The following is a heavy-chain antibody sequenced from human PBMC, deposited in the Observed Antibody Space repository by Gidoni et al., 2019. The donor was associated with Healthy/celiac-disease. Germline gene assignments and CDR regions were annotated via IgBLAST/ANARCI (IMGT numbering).Heavy chain of an antibody. V-gene: IGHV4-59*08. Sequence: QVQLQESGPGLVKPSETLSLTCTVSGGSISSYYWSWIRQPPGKGLEWIGYIYYSGSTNYNPSLKSRVTISVDTSKNQFSLKLSSVTAADTAVYYCARHSRVGVYYGMDVWGQGTTVTVSS. D-gene: IGHD1-26*01. J-gene: IGHJ6*02. CDR1: GGSISSYY. CDR3: ARHSRVGVYYGMDV. CDR2: IYYSGST.